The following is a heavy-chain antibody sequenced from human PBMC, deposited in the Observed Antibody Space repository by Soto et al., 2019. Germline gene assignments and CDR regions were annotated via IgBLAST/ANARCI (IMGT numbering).Heavy chain of an antibody. Sequence: ASVKVSCKASGYTFTTYAMHWVRQAPGQRLEWMGWINAGNGATKYSQDFQDGVTIARDTSANTAFMELSSLTSEDTAVYYCARGSAAAGPYYFDYWAQGTLVTVSS. J-gene: IGHJ4*02. CDR1: GYTFTTYA. V-gene: IGHV1-3*01. CDR3: ARGSAAAGPYYFDY. CDR2: INAGNGAT. D-gene: IGHD6-13*01.